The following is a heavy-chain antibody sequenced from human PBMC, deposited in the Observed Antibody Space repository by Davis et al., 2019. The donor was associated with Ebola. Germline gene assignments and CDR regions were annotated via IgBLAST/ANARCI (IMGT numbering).Heavy chain of an antibody. CDR1: VGSVSSDASY. D-gene: IGHD3-16*01. V-gene: IGHV4-61*08. CDR3: ARVWGTFDF. CDR2: IYYDGRT. J-gene: IGHJ4*02. Sequence: SQTLSLTCAVSVGSVSSDASYWTWIRQPPGKGLQWIGYIYYDGRTKENPSLKTRVTMSIDTAKNQFSLQLTSVTAADTAVYYCARVWGTFDFWGQGALVTVSS.